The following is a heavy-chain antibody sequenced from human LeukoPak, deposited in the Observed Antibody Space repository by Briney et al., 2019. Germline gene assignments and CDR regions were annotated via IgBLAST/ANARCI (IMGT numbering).Heavy chain of an antibody. Sequence: GSLRLSCAASGFTFSSYSMNWVRQAPGKGLEWVSSISSSSSYIYYADSVKGRFTISRDNAKNSLYLQMNSLRAEDTAVYYCARGIKQWLYDYWGQGTLVTVSS. V-gene: IGHV3-21*01. J-gene: IGHJ4*02. CDR1: GFTFSSYS. CDR2: ISSSSSYI. D-gene: IGHD6-19*01. CDR3: ARGIKQWLYDY.